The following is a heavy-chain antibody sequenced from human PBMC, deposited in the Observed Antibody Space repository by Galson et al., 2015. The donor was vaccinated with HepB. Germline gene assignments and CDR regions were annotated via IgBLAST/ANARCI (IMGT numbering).Heavy chain of an antibody. CDR1: RFTFSAYN. CDR3: ARDFEWNFDL. V-gene: IGHV3-30-3*01. D-gene: IGHD3-9*01. Sequence: SLRLSCAASRFTFSAYNMHWVRQAPVKGLEWLAIISPDGSRTFYADSVRGQFTISRDNSKNTLFLQVDGLRPEDTAMYYCARDFEWNFDLWGQGTLVTVSS. J-gene: IGHJ4*02. CDR2: ISPDGSRT.